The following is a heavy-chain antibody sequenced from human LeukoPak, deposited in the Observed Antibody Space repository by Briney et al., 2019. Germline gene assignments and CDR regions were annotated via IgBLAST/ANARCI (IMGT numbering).Heavy chain of an antibody. Sequence: ASVKVSCKASGYTFTNYGITWVRQAPGQGLEWMGWISTYNGNTDYAQKLQGRVTMTTETSTSTAYMELRSLRSDDTAVYYCARDRNIAVAGHYYYMDVWGKGTTVTVSS. CDR1: GYTFTNYG. CDR3: ARDRNIAVAGHYYYMDV. V-gene: IGHV1-18*01. J-gene: IGHJ6*03. CDR2: ISTYNGNT. D-gene: IGHD6-19*01.